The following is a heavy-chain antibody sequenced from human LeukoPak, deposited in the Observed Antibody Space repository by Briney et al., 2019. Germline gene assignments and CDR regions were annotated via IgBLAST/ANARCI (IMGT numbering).Heavy chain of an antibody. D-gene: IGHD6-19*01. Sequence: PGGSLRLSCAASGFTVSSNYMSWVRQAPGKGLEWVAVIYSGGSTYHADSVKGRFPISRDNSKNTLYLQMNGLRAEDTAVFYCARVTQPSDLQWPYFDDWGQGTLVTVSS. J-gene: IGHJ4*02. CDR2: IYSGGST. V-gene: IGHV3-66*01. CDR3: ARVTQPSDLQWPYFDD. CDR1: GFTVSSNY.